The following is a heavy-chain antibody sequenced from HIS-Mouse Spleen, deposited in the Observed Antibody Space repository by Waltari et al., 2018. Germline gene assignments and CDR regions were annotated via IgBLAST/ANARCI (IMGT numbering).Heavy chain of an antibody. CDR2: IYYSGEP. V-gene: IGHV4-39*07. J-gene: IGHJ2*01. CDR1: GGSISSSSYY. D-gene: IGHD6-13*01. Sequence: QLQLQESGPGLVKPSETLSLTCTVSGGSISSSSYYWGWLRQPPGKGLGWIGSIYYSGEPYYDQSLKSRVTISVDTSKNQFSLKLSSVTAADTAVYYCAREIPYSSSWYDWYFDLWGRGTLVTVSS. CDR3: AREIPYSSSWYDWYFDL.